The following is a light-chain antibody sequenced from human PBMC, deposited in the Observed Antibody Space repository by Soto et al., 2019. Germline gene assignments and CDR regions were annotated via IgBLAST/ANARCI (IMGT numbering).Light chain of an antibody. V-gene: IGLV2-14*01. J-gene: IGLJ1*01. Sequence: QSALTQPASVSGSPGQSIIISCTGTSSDVGGYDYVSWYQQHPGTAPRLIIYDVTNRPSGVSRRFCGTKSGDTASRTISGLQGEDEAYYYGTSYASPSTQVFGTGTKLTVL. CDR1: SSDVGGYDY. CDR2: DVT. CDR3: TSYASPSTQV.